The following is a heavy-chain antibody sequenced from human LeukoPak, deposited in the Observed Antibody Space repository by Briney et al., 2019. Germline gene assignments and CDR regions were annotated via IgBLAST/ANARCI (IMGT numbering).Heavy chain of an antibody. D-gene: IGHD3-10*02. CDR3: AELGITLLWGV. V-gene: IGHV3-48*03. CDR2: ISSSGSTK. CDR1: GFTISSYE. J-gene: IGHJ6*04. Sequence: GGSLTLSCAASGFTISSYEMNWIRQPPGKGLEWVSYISSSGSTKYYADSVRGRFTISRDNAQNSLYLQMNSLRAEDTAAYYCAELGITLLWGVWGKGTTVTISS.